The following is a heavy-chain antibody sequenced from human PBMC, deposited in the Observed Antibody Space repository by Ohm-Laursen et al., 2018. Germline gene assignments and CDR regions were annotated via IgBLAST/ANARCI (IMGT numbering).Heavy chain of an antibody. V-gene: IGHV3-15*01. CDR3: TTDPAEGYYFDY. CDR1: GFSFSNAW. D-gene: IGHD2-15*01. Sequence: SLRLSCAASGFSFSNAWMTWVRQAPGKGLEWIGRIKTRSHGATTGYAAPVKGRFTISRDDSKNTLYLQINSLKTEDTAVYYCTTDPAEGYYFDYWGQGTLVTVSS. J-gene: IGHJ4*02. CDR2: IKTRSHGATT.